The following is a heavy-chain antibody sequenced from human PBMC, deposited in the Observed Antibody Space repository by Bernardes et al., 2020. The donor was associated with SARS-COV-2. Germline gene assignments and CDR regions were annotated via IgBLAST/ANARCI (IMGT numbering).Heavy chain of an antibody. D-gene: IGHD4-17*01. CDR2: IDPSDSYT. CDR1: GYSVTSYW. CDR3: ARQGEDYGDSLDY. J-gene: IGHJ4*02. V-gene: IGHV5-10-1*01. Sequence: GASLKISCKGSGYSVTSYWITWVRQMPGKGLECMGRIDPSDSYTIYSPSFQGHVTISADKSISTAFLQWSSLKASDTAMYYCARQGEDYGDSLDYWGQGTLVTVSS.